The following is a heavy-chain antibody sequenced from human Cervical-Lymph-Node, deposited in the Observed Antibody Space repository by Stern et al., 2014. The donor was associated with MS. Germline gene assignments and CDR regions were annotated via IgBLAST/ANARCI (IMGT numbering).Heavy chain of an antibody. V-gene: IGHV3-20*01. J-gene: IGHJ6*02. CDR3: ARAFCTGGVCYSFPFYGMDV. Sequence: EVQLVESGGGVVRPGGSLRLSCAASGFIFDDYAMSWVRQAPGKGPEWGSAINYNGGSTDYADSVKGRFTISRDNAKKSLYLRMNSLRVEDTAVYHCARAFCTGGVCYSFPFYGMDVWGQGTTVTVSS. CDR2: INYNGGST. D-gene: IGHD2-8*02. CDR1: GFIFDDYA.